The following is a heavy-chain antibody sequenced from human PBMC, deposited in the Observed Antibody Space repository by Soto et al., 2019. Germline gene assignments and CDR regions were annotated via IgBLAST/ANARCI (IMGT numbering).Heavy chain of an antibody. Sequence: SETLSLTCAVYGGSFSGYYWSWFRQPPGKGMEWIGEINHSGSTNYNPSLKRRVTITVETSKNVFSLKLSAVSAAETAVYSCARAIMITFGGVIATPPITNWFDPWGEGTLVTVSS. V-gene: IGHV4-34*01. CDR3: ARAIMITFGGVIATPPITNWFDP. CDR1: GGSFSGYY. D-gene: IGHD3-16*02. CDR2: INHSGST. J-gene: IGHJ5*02.